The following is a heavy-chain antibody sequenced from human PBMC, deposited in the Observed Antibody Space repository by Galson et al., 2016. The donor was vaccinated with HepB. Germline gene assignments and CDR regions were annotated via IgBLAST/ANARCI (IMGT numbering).Heavy chain of an antibody. CDR1: GFTFSNYS. CDR3: AREGVGDGYNSLNYYSYHMDV. Sequence: SLRLSCAASGFTFSNYSLNWVRQAPGKGLEWVSSISSSSTYIYYADSVKGRFTISRDNAKNSLYLQMSSLRAEDTAVYYCAREGVGDGYNSLNYYSYHMDVWGKGTTVTVSS. D-gene: IGHD5-24*01. V-gene: IGHV3-21*01. J-gene: IGHJ6*03. CDR2: ISSSSTYI.